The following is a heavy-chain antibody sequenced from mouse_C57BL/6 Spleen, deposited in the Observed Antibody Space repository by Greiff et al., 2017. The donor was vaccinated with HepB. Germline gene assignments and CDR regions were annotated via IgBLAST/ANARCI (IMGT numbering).Heavy chain of an antibody. Sequence: EVKVVESGGGLVKPGGSLKLSCAASGFTFSSYAMSWVRQTPEKRLEWVATISDGGSYTYYPDNVKGRFTISRDNAKNNLYLQMSHLKSEDTAMYYCARDVRSYYFDYWGQGTTLTVSS. V-gene: IGHV5-4*01. CDR2: ISDGGSYT. CDR3: ARDVRSYYFDY. J-gene: IGHJ2*01. CDR1: GFTFSSYA.